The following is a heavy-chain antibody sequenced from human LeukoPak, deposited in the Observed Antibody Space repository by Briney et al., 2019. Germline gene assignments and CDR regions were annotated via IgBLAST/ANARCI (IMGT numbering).Heavy chain of an antibody. CDR2: INPNSGGT. CDR3: AREGIAAAGHYYYYGMDV. V-gene: IGHV1-2*02. Sequence: ASVKVSCKASGYTFTGYYMHWVRQAPGQGLEWMGWINPNSGGTNYAQKFQGRVTMTRDTSISTAYMELSRLRSDDTAVYYCAREGIAAAGHYYYYGMDVWGQGTTVTVSS. CDR1: GYTFTGYY. J-gene: IGHJ6*02. D-gene: IGHD6-13*01.